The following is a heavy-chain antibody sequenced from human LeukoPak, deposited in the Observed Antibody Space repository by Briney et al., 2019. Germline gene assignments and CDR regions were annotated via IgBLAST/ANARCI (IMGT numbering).Heavy chain of an antibody. J-gene: IGHJ4*02. D-gene: IGHD4-23*01. CDR2: IYYSGST. CDR3: ARGPSTVTYGLNYDFDY. CDR1: GGSISSYY. Sequence: SETLSLTCTVSGGSISSYYWSWIRLPPGKGLEWIGYIYYSGSTNYNPSLKSRVTISVDTSKNQFSLKLTSVTASDTAMYYCARGPSTVTYGLNYDFDYWGQGALVTVSS. V-gene: IGHV4-59*08.